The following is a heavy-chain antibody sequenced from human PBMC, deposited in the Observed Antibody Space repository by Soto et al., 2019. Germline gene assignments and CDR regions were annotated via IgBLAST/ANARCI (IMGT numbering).Heavy chain of an antibody. CDR1: GFTFSSYS. J-gene: IGHJ5*02. CDR3: ARREYSGYEA. D-gene: IGHD5-12*01. V-gene: IGHV3-48*01. CDR2: ISSSSSTI. Sequence: ESGGGLVQPGGSLRLSCAASGFTFSSYSMNWVRQAPGKGLEWVSYISSSSSTIYYADSVKGRFTISRDNAKNSLYLQMNSLRAEDTAVYYCARREYSGYEAWGQGTLVTVSS.